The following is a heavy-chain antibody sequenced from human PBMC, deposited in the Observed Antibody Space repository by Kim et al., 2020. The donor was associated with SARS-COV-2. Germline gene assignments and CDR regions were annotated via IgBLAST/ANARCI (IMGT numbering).Heavy chain of an antibody. J-gene: IGHJ4*02. D-gene: IGHD3-22*01. V-gene: IGHV3-23*01. CDR2: ISGNGRTT. CDR1: GFTFNSYG. Sequence: GGSLRLSCAASGFTFNSYGMSWVRQAPGKGLEWVSGISGNGRTTYYPDSVPGRFTVSRDNSKNTLYLQINSLRAEDTAVYYCAKVLPYDSSGWGFDYWGQGTLVTVSS. CDR3: AKVLPYDSSGWGFDY.